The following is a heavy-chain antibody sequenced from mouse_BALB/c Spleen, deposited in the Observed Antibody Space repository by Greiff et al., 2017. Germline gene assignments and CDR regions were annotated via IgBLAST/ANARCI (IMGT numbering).Heavy chain of an antibody. CDR3: AHSAMDY. CDR2: IDPANGNT. J-gene: IGHJ4*01. V-gene: IGHV14-3*02. CDR1: GFNIKDTY. Sequence: EVKLQESGAELVKPGASVKLSCTASGFNIKDTYMHWVKQRPEQGLEWIGRIDPANGNTKYDPKFQGKATITADTSSNTAYLQLSSLTSEDTAVYYCAHSAMDYWGQGTSVTVSS.